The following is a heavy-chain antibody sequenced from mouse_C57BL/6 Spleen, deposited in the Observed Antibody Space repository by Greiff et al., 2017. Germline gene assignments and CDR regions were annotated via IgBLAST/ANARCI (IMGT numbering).Heavy chain of an antibody. V-gene: IGHV1-69*01. CDR2: IDPSDSYT. CDR1: GYTFTSYW. Sequence: QVQLQQPGAELVMPGASVKLSCKASGYTFTSYWMHWVKQRPGQGLEWIGEIDPSDSYTNYNQKFKGKSTLTVDKSSSTAYMQLSSLTSEDSAVXYCARGDDHDGGGYFDYWGQGTTLTVSS. D-gene: IGHD2-4*01. J-gene: IGHJ2*01. CDR3: ARGDDHDGGGYFDY.